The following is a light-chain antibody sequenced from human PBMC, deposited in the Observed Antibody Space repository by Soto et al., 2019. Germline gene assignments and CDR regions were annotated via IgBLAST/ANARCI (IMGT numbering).Light chain of an antibody. J-gene: IGKJ4*01. CDR1: QSVSSN. CDR2: GAS. V-gene: IGKV3-15*01. Sequence: EIVMTQSPATLSVSPGERATLSCRASQSVSSNLAWYQQKPGQTPRLLIYGASTRVTGTPARFSGSGSGTEFTLTISSLQSEDFAVYYCQQYDNWPPLTFGGGTKVEIK. CDR3: QQYDNWPPLT.